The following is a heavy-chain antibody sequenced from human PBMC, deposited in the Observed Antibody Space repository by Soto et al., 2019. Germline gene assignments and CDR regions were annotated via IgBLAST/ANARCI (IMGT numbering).Heavy chain of an antibody. CDR2: IRSKANSYAT. D-gene: IGHD2-15*01. J-gene: IGHJ3*02. CDR1: GFTFSGSA. V-gene: IGHV3-73*01. Sequence: GGSLRLSCAASGFTFSGSAMHWVRQASGKGLEWVGRIRSKANSYATAYAASVKGRFTIPRDDSKNTAYLQMNSLKTEDTAVYYCTSLTVVTVGVAFDIWGQGTMVTVSS. CDR3: TSLTVVTVGVAFDI.